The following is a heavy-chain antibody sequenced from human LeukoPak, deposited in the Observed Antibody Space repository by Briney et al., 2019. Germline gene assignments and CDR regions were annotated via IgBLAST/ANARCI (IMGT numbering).Heavy chain of an antibody. CDR2: ISSSSSYI. CDR3: ARDTLTPGYNDY. V-gene: IGHV3-21*01. J-gene: IGHJ4*02. D-gene: IGHD1-14*01. CDR1: GFTFSSYS. Sequence: GGSLRLSCAASGFTFSSYSMNWVRQAPGKGLEWVSSISSSSSYIYYADSVKGRFTISRDNAKNSLYLQMNSLRAEDTAVYYCARDTLTPGYNDYWGQGTLVTVSS.